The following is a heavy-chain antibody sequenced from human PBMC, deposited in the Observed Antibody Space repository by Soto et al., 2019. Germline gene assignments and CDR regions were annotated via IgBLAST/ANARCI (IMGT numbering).Heavy chain of an antibody. Sequence: PGGSLRLSCAASGFTFSSYAMSWVRQAPGKGLEWVSAISGSGGSTYYADSVKGRFTISRDNSKNTLYLQMNSLRAQDTAVYYCARVEGYCSSTSCYMHTWGYGMDVWGQGTTVTVSS. J-gene: IGHJ6*02. CDR1: GFTFSSYA. D-gene: IGHD2-2*02. V-gene: IGHV3-23*01. CDR3: ARVEGYCSSTSCYMHTWGYGMDV. CDR2: ISGSGGST.